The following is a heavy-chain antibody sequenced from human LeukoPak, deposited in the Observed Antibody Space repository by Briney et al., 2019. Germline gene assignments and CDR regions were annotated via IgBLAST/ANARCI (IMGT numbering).Heavy chain of an antibody. V-gene: IGHV5-51*01. CDR1: GSRFTSYW. J-gene: IGHJ4*02. CDR3: ARSSYYDSSGYYYG. CDR2: IYRGDSDT. D-gene: IGHD3-22*01. Sequence: GESLKISSKGSGSRFTSYWIGWARPMPGKGLERMGIIYRGDSDTRYSPSFQGQVTISADKSISIAYLQLSSLKASDTAMYYCARSSYYDSSGYYYGWGQGTLVTVSS.